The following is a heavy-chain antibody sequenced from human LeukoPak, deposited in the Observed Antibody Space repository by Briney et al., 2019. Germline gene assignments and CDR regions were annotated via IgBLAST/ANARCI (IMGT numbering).Heavy chain of an antibody. CDR2: IYYSGST. D-gene: IGHD3-10*01. CDR1: GGSISSYY. V-gene: IGHV4-59*01. J-gene: IGHJ4*02. CDR3: ATMVRGPGRAY. Sequence: SETLSLTCTVSGGSISSYYWSWIRQPPGKGLEWIGYIYYSGSTNYNPSLKSRVTISVDTSKNQFSLKLSSVTAADTAVYYCATMVRGPGRAYWGQGTLVTVSS.